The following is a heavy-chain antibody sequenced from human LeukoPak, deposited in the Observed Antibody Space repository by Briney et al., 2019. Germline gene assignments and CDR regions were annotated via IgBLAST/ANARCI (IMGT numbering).Heavy chain of an antibody. D-gene: IGHD2-2*01. CDR3: ARENYRSSTSCYVVDY. V-gene: IGHV3-7*01. J-gene: IGHJ4*02. CDR1: GFTFSSYW. CDR2: IKQDGSEK. Sequence: PGGSLRLSCAASGFTFSSYWMSWVRQAPGKGLEWVANIKQDGSEKYYVDSVKGRFTISRDNAKNSLYLQMNSLRAEDTAVYYCARENYRSSTSCYVVDYWGQGTLVTVSS.